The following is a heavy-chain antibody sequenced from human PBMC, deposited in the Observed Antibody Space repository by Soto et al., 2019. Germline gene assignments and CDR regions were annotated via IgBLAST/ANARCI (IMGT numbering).Heavy chain of an antibody. D-gene: IGHD3-16*02. Sequence: QITLKESGPTLVTPTQTLTLTCTFSGFSLTTSGVGVGWIRQPPGKAPEWLALIYWDDDKRYSPSLKSRLTNTKDTSENQVVLKMTNMDPVDTATYDCARCMDGENYRDWGQGTLVTVSS. V-gene: IGHV2-5*02. J-gene: IGHJ4*02. CDR2: IYWDDDK. CDR1: GFSLTTSGVG. CDR3: ARCMDGENYRD.